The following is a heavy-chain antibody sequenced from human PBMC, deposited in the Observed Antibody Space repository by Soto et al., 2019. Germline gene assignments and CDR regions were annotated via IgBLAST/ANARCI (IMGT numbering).Heavy chain of an antibody. V-gene: IGHV1-18*01. Sequence: ASVKVSCKASGYTFTSQNMHWVRQAPGQGLEWMGWISAYNGNTNYEQKLQGRVTMTTDTSTSTAYMEVRSLRSDDTAVYYCARDRGSYALDYWGQGTLVTVSS. D-gene: IGHD1-26*01. CDR2: ISAYNGNT. J-gene: IGHJ4*02. CDR1: GYTFTSQN. CDR3: ARDRGSYALDY.